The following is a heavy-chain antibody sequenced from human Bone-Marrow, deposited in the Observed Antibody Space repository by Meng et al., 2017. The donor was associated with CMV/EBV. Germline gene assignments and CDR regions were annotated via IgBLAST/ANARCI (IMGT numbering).Heavy chain of an antibody. CDR1: GGSFSGYY. CDR2: INHSRST. V-gene: IGHV4-34*01. Sequence: AGTLSLTCAVYGGSFSGYYWSWIRQPPGKGLEWIGEINHSRSTNYNPSLKRRVTISVDTSKNRFSLKLSYVTAADTAVYYWARGGGGSPFDYWGQGTLVTVSS. CDR3: ARGGGGSPFDY. D-gene: IGHD1-26*01. J-gene: IGHJ4*02.